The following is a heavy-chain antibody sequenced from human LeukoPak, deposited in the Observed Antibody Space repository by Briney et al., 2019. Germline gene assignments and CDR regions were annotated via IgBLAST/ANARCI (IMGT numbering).Heavy chain of an antibody. V-gene: IGHV1-18*01. J-gene: IGHJ4*02. CDR1: GYTFTSYG. CDR2: ISAYNGNT. D-gene: IGHD3-10*01. CDR3: ARDVGRGRGVIIHDFDY. Sequence: ASVKVSCKASGYTFTSYGISWVRQAPGQGLEWMGWISAYNGNTNYAQKLQGRVTMTTDTSTSTAYMELRSLRSDDTAVYYCARDVGRGRGVIIHDFDYWGQGTLVTVSS.